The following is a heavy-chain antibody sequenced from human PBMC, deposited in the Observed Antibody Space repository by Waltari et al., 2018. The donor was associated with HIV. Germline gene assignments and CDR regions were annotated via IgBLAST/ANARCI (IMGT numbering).Heavy chain of an antibody. CDR2: INHSGST. Sequence: QVQLQQWGAGLLKPSETLSLTGAVYGGSFSGYYWSWIRQPPGKGLEWIGEINHSGSTNYNPSLKSRVTISVDTSKNQFSLKLSSVTAADTAVYYCAEGLAAADPFDYWGQGTLVTVSS. CDR3: AEGLAAADPFDY. CDR1: GGSFSGYY. D-gene: IGHD6-13*01. J-gene: IGHJ4*02. V-gene: IGHV4-34*01.